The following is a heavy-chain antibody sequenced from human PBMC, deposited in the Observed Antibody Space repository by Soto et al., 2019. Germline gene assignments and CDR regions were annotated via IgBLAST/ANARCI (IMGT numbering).Heavy chain of an antibody. CDR2: IYYSGST. V-gene: IGHV4-30-4*01. CDR1: GASLDGSDFY. Sequence: QVQLQESGPGLVKPSQTLSLTCTVSGASLDGSDFYWSWIRQPPGEGLQWIGHIYYSGSTYYNSSLTSRLTISVDTSKNEFYLSLTAVTAADTAVYYCARVGMTATQPPYLDLWGRGTLITVAS. CDR3: ARVGMTATQPPYLDL. J-gene: IGHJ2*01. D-gene: IGHD2-15*01.